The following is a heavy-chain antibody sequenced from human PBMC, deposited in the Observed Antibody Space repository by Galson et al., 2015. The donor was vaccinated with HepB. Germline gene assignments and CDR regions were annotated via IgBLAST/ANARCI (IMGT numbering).Heavy chain of an antibody. D-gene: IGHD1-26*01. CDR2: INPSGGST. Sequence: SVKVSCKASGYIFTSYYMNWVRQAPGQGLEWMGIINPSGGSTTYAQNFQGRVTMTRDTSTSTVYMELTSLKSEDTAVYYCARDRGGETYSSGYWGQGTLVTVSS. V-gene: IGHV1-46*01. J-gene: IGHJ4*02. CDR1: GYIFTSYY. CDR3: ARDRGGETYSSGY.